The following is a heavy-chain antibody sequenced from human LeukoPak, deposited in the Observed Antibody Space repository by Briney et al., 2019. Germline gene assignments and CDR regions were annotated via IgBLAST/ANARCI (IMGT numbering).Heavy chain of an antibody. V-gene: IGHV3-23*01. CDR3: AKDFRRELLPRGPNY. D-gene: IGHD1-26*01. J-gene: IGHJ4*02. CDR2: ISGSGGSS. Sequence: GGSLRLSCAASGFTFSSYAMSWVRQAPGKGLEWVSAISGSGGSSYYADSVKGRFTISRDNSKNTLYLQMNSLRAEDTAVYYCAKDFRRELLPRGPNYWGQGTLVTVSS. CDR1: GFTFSSYA.